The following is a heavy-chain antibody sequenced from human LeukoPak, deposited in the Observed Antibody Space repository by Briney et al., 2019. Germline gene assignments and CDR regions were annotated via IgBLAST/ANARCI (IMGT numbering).Heavy chain of an antibody. CDR1: GFTFSDYY. CDR2: ISSSGSTI. V-gene: IGHV3-11*01. Sequence: GGSLRLSCAASGFTFSDYYMSWIRPAPGKGLEWVSYISSSGSTIYYADSVKGRFTISRDNAKNSLYLQMNSLRAEDTAVYYCARDLVDDYVWGSYCYWGQGTLVTVSS. D-gene: IGHD3-16*01. CDR3: ARDLVDDYVWGSYCY. J-gene: IGHJ4*02.